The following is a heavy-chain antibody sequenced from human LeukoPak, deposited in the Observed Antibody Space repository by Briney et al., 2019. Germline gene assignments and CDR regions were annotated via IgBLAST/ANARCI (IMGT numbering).Heavy chain of an antibody. D-gene: IGHD2-15*01. CDR3: ARHPWGEAYCSGGSCYYYYYYMDV. CDR2: IYHSGST. J-gene: IGHJ6*03. Sequence: ASETLSLTCTVSGYSISSIYYWGWIRQPPGKGLEWIGSIYHSGSTYYNPSLKSRVTISVDTSMNQFSLKLRSVTAADTAVYYCARHPWGEAYCSGGSCYYYYYYMDVWGKGTTVTISS. CDR1: GYSISSIYY. V-gene: IGHV4-38-2*02.